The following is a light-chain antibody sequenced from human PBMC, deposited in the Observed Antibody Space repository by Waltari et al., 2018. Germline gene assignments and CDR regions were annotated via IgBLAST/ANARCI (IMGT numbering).Light chain of an antibody. CDR3: HQNYSPPPT. CDR2: ATS. V-gene: IGKV1-39*01. J-gene: IGKJ1*01. Sequence: DIQMTQSPSSLSAFVGDRVIITCRASQSIGTSLNWYQQKPGKAPKLLIYATSTLQSGVPSRFSGSGAGTDFTLTISSLQPEDFATYSCHQNYSPPPTFGQGTKVEIK. CDR1: QSIGTS.